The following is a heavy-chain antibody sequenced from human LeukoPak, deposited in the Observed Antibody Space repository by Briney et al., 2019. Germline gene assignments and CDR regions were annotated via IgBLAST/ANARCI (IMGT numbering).Heavy chain of an antibody. CDR1: GGSISSGGYY. V-gene: IGHV4-61*08. CDR3: ARERGVGALTFDY. CDR2: IYYSGST. J-gene: IGHJ4*02. Sequence: SETLSLTCTVSGGSISSGGYYWSWIRQHPGKGLEWIGYIYYSGSTNYNPSLKSRVTISVDTSKNQFSLKLSSVIVADTAVYYCARERGVGALTFDYWAREPWSPSPQ. D-gene: IGHD4/OR15-4a*01.